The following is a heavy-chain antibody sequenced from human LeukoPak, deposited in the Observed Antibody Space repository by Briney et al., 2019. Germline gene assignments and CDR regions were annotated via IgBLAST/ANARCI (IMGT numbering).Heavy chain of an antibody. D-gene: IGHD6-13*01. V-gene: IGHV6-1*01. Sequence: SQTLSLTCAISGDSVSSNSAVWNWIRQSPSRGLEWLVGTYYRSRWYNDYAVSVKSRISVNPDTSKNQFSLQLNSVTPEDTAVYYCTRGGAAAGFDFWGQGTLVTVSS. J-gene: IGHJ4*02. CDR2: TYYRSRWYN. CDR1: GDSVSSNSAV. CDR3: TRGGAAAGFDF.